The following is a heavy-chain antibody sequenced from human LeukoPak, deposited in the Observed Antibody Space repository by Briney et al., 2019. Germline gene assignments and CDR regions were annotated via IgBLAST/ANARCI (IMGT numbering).Heavy chain of an antibody. Sequence: ASVKVSCKASGGTFSSYAISWVRQAPGQGLEWMGRIIPILGIANYAQKFQGRVTITADKSTSTAYMELSSLRSEDTAVYYCAGYSSGYYASHAFDIWGQGTMVTVSS. D-gene: IGHD3-22*01. CDR1: GGTFSSYA. CDR3: AGYSSGYYASHAFDI. V-gene: IGHV1-69*04. J-gene: IGHJ3*02. CDR2: IIPILGIA.